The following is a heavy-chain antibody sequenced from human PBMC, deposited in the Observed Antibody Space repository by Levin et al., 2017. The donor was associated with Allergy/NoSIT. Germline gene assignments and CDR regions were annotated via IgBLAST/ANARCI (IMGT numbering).Heavy chain of an antibody. Sequence: GGSLRLSCAASGFTFSSYDMHWVRQATGKGLEWVSAIGTAGDTYYPGSVKGRFTISRENAKNSLYLQMNSLRAGDTAVYYCARGLAAAGVINYGMDVWGQGTTVTVSS. D-gene: IGHD6-13*01. CDR2: IGTAGDT. CDR3: ARGLAAAGVINYGMDV. V-gene: IGHV3-13*01. CDR1: GFTFSSYD. J-gene: IGHJ6*02.